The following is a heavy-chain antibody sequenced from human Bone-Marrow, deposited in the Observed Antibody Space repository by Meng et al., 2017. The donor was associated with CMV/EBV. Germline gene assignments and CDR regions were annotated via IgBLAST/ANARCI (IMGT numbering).Heavy chain of an antibody. CDR3: ANLGGSTDY. Sequence: SLKISCAASGFTFDDYAMHWVRQAPGKGLEWVSGISWNSGSIGYADSVKGRFTISRDSAKNSLYLQMNSLRAEDTALYYCANLGGSTDYWGQGTLVTVSS. D-gene: IGHD3-16*01. CDR1: GFTFDDYA. V-gene: IGHV3-9*01. CDR2: ISWNSGSI. J-gene: IGHJ4*02.